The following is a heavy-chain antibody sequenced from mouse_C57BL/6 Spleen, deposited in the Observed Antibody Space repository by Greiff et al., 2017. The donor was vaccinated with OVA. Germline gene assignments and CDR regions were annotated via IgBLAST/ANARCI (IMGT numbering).Heavy chain of an antibody. Sequence: QVQLQQSGAELVKPGASVKISCKASGYAFSSYWMNWVKQRPGKGLEWIGQIYPGDGDTNYNGKFKGKATLTADKSSSTAYMQLSSLTSEDSAVYFCARRDYGSSFYFDYWGQGTTLTVSS. CDR3: ARRDYGSSFYFDY. J-gene: IGHJ2*01. CDR2: IYPGDGDT. D-gene: IGHD1-1*01. CDR1: GYAFSSYW. V-gene: IGHV1-80*01.